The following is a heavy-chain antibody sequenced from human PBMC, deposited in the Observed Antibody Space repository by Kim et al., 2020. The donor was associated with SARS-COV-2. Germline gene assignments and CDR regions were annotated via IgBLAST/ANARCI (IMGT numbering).Heavy chain of an antibody. V-gene: IGHV1-18*01. J-gene: IGHJ6*03. CDR2: ISDYNSNT. Sequence: ASVKVSCKASGYTFTSHGISWVRQAPGQGLEWMGYISDYNSNTIYAQKFQGRLTMTTDTSTSTVYMELRSLRSNDTVVYYCARDAGYSFGIHYYYYMDVWGKGTTGTVSS. CDR3: ARDAGYSFGIHYYYYMDV. CDR1: GYTFTSHG. D-gene: IGHD5-18*01.